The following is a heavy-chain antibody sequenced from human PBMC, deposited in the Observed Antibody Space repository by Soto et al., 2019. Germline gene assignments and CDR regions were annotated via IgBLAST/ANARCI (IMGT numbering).Heavy chain of an antibody. CDR1: GFTVSSNY. CDR2: IYSGGST. V-gene: IGHV3-66*01. D-gene: IGHD1-26*01. J-gene: IGHJ3*02. Sequence: GGSLRLSCAASGFTVSSNYMSWVRQAPGKGLEWVSVIYSGGSTYYADSVKGRFTISRHNSKNTLYLQMNILRAEDTAVYYCARDRVSGSYLDAFDIWGQGTMVTVSS. CDR3: ARDRVSGSYLDAFDI.